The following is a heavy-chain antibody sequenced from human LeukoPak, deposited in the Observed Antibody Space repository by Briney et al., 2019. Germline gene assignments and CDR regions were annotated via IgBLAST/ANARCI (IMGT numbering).Heavy chain of an antibody. D-gene: IGHD1-26*01. J-gene: IGHJ4*02. V-gene: IGHV4-34*01. CDR2: INHSGST. CDR3: AIGLGGTFDY. CDR1: GGSFSGYY. Sequence: PSETLSLTCAVYGGSFSGYYWSWIRQPPGKGLEWIGEINHSGSTNYNPSLKSRVTISLDTSKNQFPLKLSSVTAADTAVYYCAIGLGGTFDYWGQGTLVTVSS.